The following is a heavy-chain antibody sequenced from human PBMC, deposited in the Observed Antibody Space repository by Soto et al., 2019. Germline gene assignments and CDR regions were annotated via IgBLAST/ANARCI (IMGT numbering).Heavy chain of an antibody. CDR2: IYTSGST. Sequence: LSLTCTVSGGSISSYYWSWIRQPAGKGLEWIGRIYTSGSTNYNPSLKSRVTMSVDTSKNQFSLNLSSVTAAADAAVYYCARDRITLANDAFDIWGQGTMVTVSS. CDR3: ARDRITLANDAFDI. V-gene: IGHV4-4*07. J-gene: IGHJ3*02. D-gene: IGHD3-10*01. CDR1: GGSISSYY.